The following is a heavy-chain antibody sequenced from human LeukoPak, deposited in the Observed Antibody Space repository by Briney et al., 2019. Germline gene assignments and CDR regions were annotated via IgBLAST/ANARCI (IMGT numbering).Heavy chain of an antibody. CDR3: ARERGRLTMVRGGYDAFDI. V-gene: IGHV1-18*01. D-gene: IGHD3-10*01. Sequence: ASVKVSCKASGYTFTSYGISWVRQAPGQGLEWMGWISAYNGNTNYAQKLQGRVTMTTDTSTNTAYMEVRRLRFDDTALYYCARERGRLTMVRGGYDAFDIWGQGTMVTVSS. J-gene: IGHJ3*02. CDR2: ISAYNGNT. CDR1: GYTFTSYG.